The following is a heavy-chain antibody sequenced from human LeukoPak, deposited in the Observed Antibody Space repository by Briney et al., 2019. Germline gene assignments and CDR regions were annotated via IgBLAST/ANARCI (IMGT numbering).Heavy chain of an antibody. CDR3: ARRGRYYYGSGSYFYYYYMDV. Sequence: GGSLRLSCAASGFTFSSYAMHWVRQAPGKGLEWVAVISYDGSNKYYADSVKGRFTISRDNAKNSLYLQMNSLRAEDTALYHCARRGRYYYGSGSYFYYYYMDVWGKGTTVTVSS. CDR1: GFTFSSYA. V-gene: IGHV3-30*04. D-gene: IGHD3-10*01. J-gene: IGHJ6*03. CDR2: ISYDGSNK.